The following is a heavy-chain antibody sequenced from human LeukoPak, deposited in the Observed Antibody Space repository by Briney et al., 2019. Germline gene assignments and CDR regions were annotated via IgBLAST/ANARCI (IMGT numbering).Heavy chain of an antibody. J-gene: IGHJ4*02. D-gene: IGHD3-22*01. V-gene: IGHV4-39*01. CDR3: ASRSYYYDILDY. CDR2: IYYSGST. Sequence: TXXXTCTXXXXXXXSXXYYXGXIXXXXXXXXXXXGSIYYSGSTYYNPSLKSRVTISVDTSKNQFSLKLSSVTAADTAVYYCASRSYYYDILDYWGQGTLVTVSS. CDR1: XXXXXSXXYY.